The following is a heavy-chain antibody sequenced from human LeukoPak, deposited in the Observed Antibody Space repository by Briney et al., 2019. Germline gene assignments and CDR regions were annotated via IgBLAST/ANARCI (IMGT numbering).Heavy chain of an antibody. V-gene: IGHV1-18*01. CDR3: ARGGPPGGSGSYSDY. D-gene: IGHD1-26*01. J-gene: IGHJ4*02. CDR2: ISAYNGDT. CDR1: GYTFPNYG. Sequence: ASVNVSCKASGYTFPNYGITWVRQAPGQGLEWMGWISAYNGDTKYAQKLQGRVTLTTDTSTSTVYLEVRSLRSDDTAVYYCARGGPPGGSGSYSDYWGQGTLVIVSS.